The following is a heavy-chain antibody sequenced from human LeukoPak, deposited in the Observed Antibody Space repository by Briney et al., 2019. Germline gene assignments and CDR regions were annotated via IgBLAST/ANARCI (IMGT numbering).Heavy chain of an antibody. CDR3: ASDGSGSYWNY. J-gene: IGHJ4*02. CDR2: IYYSGST. D-gene: IGHD3-10*01. CDR1: GGSINSYY. V-gene: IGHV4-59*01. Sequence: PSETLSLTCTVSGGSINSYYWSWLRQPPGKGLEWIGYIYYSGSTNYNPSLKSRVTISVDTSKNQFSLQLSSVSAADTAVYYCASDGSGSYWNYWGQGTLVTVSS.